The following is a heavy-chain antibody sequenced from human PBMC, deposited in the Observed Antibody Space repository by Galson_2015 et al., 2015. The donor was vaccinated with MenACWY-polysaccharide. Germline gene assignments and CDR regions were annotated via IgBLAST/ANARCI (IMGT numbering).Heavy chain of an antibody. CDR2: ISLDGRNT. V-gene: IGHV3-23*01. CDR1: GFTFTSYT. D-gene: IGHD1-1*01. J-gene: IGHJ4*02. Sequence: SLRLSCAASGFTFTSYTMSWIRQAPGKGPEWVTVISLDGRNTYYADPVKGRFTISRDNSKNMLYLQMHDLRAEDTAVYYCVKAHETSGWNRGPGYWGQGTLVTVSS. CDR3: VKAHETSGWNRGPGY.